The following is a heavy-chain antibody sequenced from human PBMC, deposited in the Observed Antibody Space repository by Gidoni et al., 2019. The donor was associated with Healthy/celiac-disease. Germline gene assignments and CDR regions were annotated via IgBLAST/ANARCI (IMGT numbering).Heavy chain of an antibody. J-gene: IGHJ5*02. Sequence: QVQLQESGTGLVKPSETLSLTCTVSDCSISSYSWSWIRQPPGKGLEWIGYIYYSGSTNYNPSLKSRVTISVDTSKNQFSLKLSSVTAADTAVYYCARALYDSHPNSLWFDPWGQGTLVTVSS. CDR2: IYYSGST. V-gene: IGHV4-59*01. CDR1: DCSISSYS. D-gene: IGHD3-3*01. CDR3: ARALYDSHPNSLWFDP.